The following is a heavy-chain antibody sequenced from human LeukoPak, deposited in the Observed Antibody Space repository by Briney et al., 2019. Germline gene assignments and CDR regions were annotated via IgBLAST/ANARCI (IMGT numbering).Heavy chain of an antibody. J-gene: IGHJ3*02. V-gene: IGHV1-8*03. Sequence: GASVKVSCKASGYTFTSYDINWVRQATGQGLEWMGWMNPNSGNTGYAQKFQGRVTITRNTSISTAYMELSSLRSEDTAVYYCTRARIGYSSTSCVDAFDIWGQGTMVTVSS. CDR1: GYTFTSYD. D-gene: IGHD2-2*01. CDR3: TRARIGYSSTSCVDAFDI. CDR2: MNPNSGNT.